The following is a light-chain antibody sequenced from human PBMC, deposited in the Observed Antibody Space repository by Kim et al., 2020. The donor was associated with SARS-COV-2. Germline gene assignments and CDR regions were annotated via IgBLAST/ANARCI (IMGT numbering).Light chain of an antibody. CDR2: DAS. J-gene: IGKJ2*01. CDR3: QQRSNWPRT. CDR1: QSVSTY. V-gene: IGKV3-11*01. Sequence: SMSPGDSATLSCRASQSVSTYLAWYQHKPGPAPRLLIYDASNRATGIPARFSGSVSGTDFTLPISSLEPEDFAVYYCQQRSNWPRTFGQGTKLEI.